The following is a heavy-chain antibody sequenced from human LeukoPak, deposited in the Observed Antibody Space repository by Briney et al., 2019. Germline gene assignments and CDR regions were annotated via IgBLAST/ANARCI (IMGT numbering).Heavy chain of an antibody. J-gene: IGHJ3*02. CDR1: GFIFRPYS. V-gene: IGHV3-48*02. Sequence: GGSLRLSCAASGFIFRPYSKNGGPRAPGKGLEWVSFITSSSTTIYYADSVKGRFTISRDNAKNSLYLQMSSLRDEDTTVYYCARRFDIWGQGTMVTVSS. CDR3: ARRFDI. CDR2: ITSSSTTI.